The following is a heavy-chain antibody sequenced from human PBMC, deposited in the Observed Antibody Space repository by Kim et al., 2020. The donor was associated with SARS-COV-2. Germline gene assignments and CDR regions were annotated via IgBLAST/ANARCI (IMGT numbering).Heavy chain of an antibody. D-gene: IGHD6-19*01. CDR3: ARDWAVGPMTP. J-gene: IGHJ5*02. CDR2: T. Sequence: TTYAQKFQGRVTMTRDTSISTAYMELSRLRSDDTAVYYCARDWAVGPMTPWGQGTLVTVSS. V-gene: IGHV1-2*02.